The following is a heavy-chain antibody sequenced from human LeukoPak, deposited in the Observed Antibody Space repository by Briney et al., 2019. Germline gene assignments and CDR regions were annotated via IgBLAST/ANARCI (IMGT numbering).Heavy chain of an antibody. CDR1: GDSVSTNSAA. CDR3: ARVGPPYGSHNWFDP. CDR2: TDYRSRWYN. V-gene: IGHV6-1*01. Sequence: SQTLSLTCAISGDSVSTNSAAWNWIRQSPSRGLEWLGRTDYRSRWYNDYAVSVKSRITINPDTPKNQFSLQLNSVTPEDTAVYYCARVGPPYGSHNWFDPWGQGTLVTVSS. J-gene: IGHJ5*02. D-gene: IGHD1-26*01.